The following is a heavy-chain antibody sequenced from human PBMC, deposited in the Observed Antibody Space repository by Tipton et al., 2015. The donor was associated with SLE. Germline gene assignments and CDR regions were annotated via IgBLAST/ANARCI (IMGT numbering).Heavy chain of an antibody. CDR2: INHSGST. CDR1: GGSFSGYY. CDR3: ARGVTVVGAFDI. V-gene: IGHV4-34*01. D-gene: IGHD3-22*01. J-gene: IGHJ3*02. Sequence: TLSLTCAVYGGSFSGYYWSWIRQPPGKGPEWIGEINHSGSTNYNPSLKSRVTISVDTSKNQFSLKLSSVTAADTAVYYCARGVTVVGAFDIWGQGTMVTVSS.